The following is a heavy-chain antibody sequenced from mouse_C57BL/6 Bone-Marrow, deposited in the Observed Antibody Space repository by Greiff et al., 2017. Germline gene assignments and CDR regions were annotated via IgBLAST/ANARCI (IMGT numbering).Heavy chain of an antibody. CDR2: ISSGSSNI. J-gene: IGHJ4*01. D-gene: IGHD4-1*01. Sequence: DVQLVESGGGLVKPGGSLKLSCAASGFTFSDYGMHWVRQAPEKGLEWVAYISSGSSNIYYADTVKGRFTISRDNAKNTLFRQMTRLRSEDTAMYYCAKHWEGYAMDYWGQGTSVTVSS. CDR3: AKHWEGYAMDY. CDR1: GFTFSDYG. V-gene: IGHV5-17*01.